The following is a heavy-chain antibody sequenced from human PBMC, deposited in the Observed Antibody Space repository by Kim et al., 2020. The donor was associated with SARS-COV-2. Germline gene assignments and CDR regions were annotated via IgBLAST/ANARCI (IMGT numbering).Heavy chain of an antibody. Sequence: YYNPSLKSRVTISVDTSKNQFSLKLSSVTAADTAVYYCASVDTAMVAFDYWGQGTLVTVSS. V-gene: IGHV4-39*01. CDR3: ASVDTAMVAFDY. J-gene: IGHJ4*02. D-gene: IGHD5-18*01.